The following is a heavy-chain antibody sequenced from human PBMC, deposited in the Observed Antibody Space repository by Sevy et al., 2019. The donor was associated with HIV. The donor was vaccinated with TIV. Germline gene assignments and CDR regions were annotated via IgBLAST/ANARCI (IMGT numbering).Heavy chain of an antibody. J-gene: IGHJ4*02. V-gene: IGHV3-33*01. Sequence: GGSLRLSCAASGFTFSSYGMHWVRQAPGKGLEWVAVIWYDGSNKYYADSVKGRFTISRDNSKNTLYLQMNSLRAEDTAVYYCAREDCSGGSCYSDHWGQGTLVTVSS. CDR1: GFTFSSYG. D-gene: IGHD2-15*01. CDR2: IWYDGSNK. CDR3: AREDCSGGSCYSDH.